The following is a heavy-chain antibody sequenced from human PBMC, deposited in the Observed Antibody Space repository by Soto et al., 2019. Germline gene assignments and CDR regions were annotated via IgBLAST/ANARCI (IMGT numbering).Heavy chain of an antibody. CDR2: MNPNSGNT. J-gene: IGHJ6*03. CDR1: GYTFTIYD. D-gene: IGHD2-8*01. CDR3: ARGATDYCTNGVCPISNYYYMDV. V-gene: IGHV1-8*01. Sequence: GASVKVSCKASGYTFTIYDINWVRQATGQGLEWMGWMNPNSGNTGYAQKFQGRVTMTRNTSISTAYMELSSLRSEDTAVYYCARGATDYCTNGVCPISNYYYMDVWGKGTTVTVSS.